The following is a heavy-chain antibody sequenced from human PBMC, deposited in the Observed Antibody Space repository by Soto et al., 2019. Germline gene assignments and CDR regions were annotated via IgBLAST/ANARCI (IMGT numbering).Heavy chain of an antibody. D-gene: IGHD3-9*01. J-gene: IGHJ4*02. CDR1: GYTFTGYY. V-gene: IGHV1-2*04. CDR3: ARALIHYDILTGYRFSSFDY. CDR2: INPNTGGT. Sequence: QVQLVQSGAEVKNPGASARVSCKASGYTFTGYYMHWVRQAPGKGLEWMGWINPNTGGTNYAQKFQGWVTMTRDTSISTAYMELSRLKSDDTAVYFCARALIHYDILTGYRFSSFDYWGQGTLVTVSS.